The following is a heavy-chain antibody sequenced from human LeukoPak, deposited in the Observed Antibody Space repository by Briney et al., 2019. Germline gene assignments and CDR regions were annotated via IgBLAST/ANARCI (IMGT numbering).Heavy chain of an antibody. V-gene: IGHV1-2*02. D-gene: IGHD6-6*01. CDR3: ASIGSIAARLDYYYYYMDV. CDR1: GYTFTGYY. CDR2: INPNSGGT. J-gene: IGHJ6*03. Sequence: GASVKVSCKASGYTFTGYYMHWVRQAPGQGLEWMGWINPNSGGTNYAQKFQGRVTMTRDTSISTAYMELSRLRSDDTAVYYCASIGSIAARLDYYYYYMDVWGKGTTVTVSS.